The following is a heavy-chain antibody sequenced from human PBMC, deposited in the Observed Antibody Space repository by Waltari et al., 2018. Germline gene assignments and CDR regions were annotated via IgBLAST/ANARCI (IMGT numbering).Heavy chain of an antibody. Sequence: QVQLVQSGAEVKKPGASVKVSCKASGYTFTGYYMQWVRQAPGQGFEWRGWINPTSGGTNYAQKFQGRVTMTRDTSISTTYMELGRLRSDDTAVYYCARVRSGSGWEAGDAFDIWGQGTMVTVSS. J-gene: IGHJ3*02. CDR1: GYTFTGYY. CDR3: ARVRSGSGWEAGDAFDI. V-gene: IGHV1-2*02. CDR2: INPTSGGT. D-gene: IGHD6-19*01.